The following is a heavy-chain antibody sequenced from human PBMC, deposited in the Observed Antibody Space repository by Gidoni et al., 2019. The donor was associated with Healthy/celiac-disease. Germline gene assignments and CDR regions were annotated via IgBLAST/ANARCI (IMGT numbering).Heavy chain of an antibody. CDR1: GFTFSSYG. V-gene: IGHV3-30*18. CDR3: AKDIYCSGGSCYWITKHDDAFDI. J-gene: IGHJ3*02. D-gene: IGHD2-15*01. Sequence: QVQLVESGGGVVQPGRSLRLSCAASGFTFSSYGMHWVRPAPGKGLEWVAVISYDGSNKYYADSVKGRFTISRDNSKNTLYLQMNSLRAEDTAVYYCAKDIYCSGGSCYWITKHDDAFDIWGQGTMVTVSS. CDR2: ISYDGSNK.